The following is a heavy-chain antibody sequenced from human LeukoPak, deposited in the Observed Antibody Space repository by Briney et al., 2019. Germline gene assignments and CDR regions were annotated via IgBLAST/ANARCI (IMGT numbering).Heavy chain of an antibody. Sequence: SETLSLTCTVSDGSISSYYWSWIRQPPGKGPEWIGYIYHRGSTNYNPSLKSRVTISVDTSKNQFSLKLSSVTAADTAVYYCARDLVCSGGNCYSVWFDPWGQGTLVTVSP. CDR3: ARDLVCSGGNCYSVWFDP. V-gene: IGHV4-59*01. J-gene: IGHJ5*02. D-gene: IGHD2-15*01. CDR2: IYHRGST. CDR1: DGSISSYY.